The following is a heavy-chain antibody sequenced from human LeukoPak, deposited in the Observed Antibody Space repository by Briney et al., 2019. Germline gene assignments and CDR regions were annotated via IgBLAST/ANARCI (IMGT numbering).Heavy chain of an antibody. J-gene: IGHJ5*02. CDR3: ATSYDVKTAPYDL. Sequence: SETLSLTCTVAGGSISSYGWSWVRQPPGKGLEWVGSIYTTGSTVYNPSLKRRVTMSVDTSKNQVSMELRFLTAADTAIYYCATSYDVKTAPYDLWGQGNLVTVSS. D-gene: IGHD3-10*02. CDR1: GGSISSYG. CDR2: IYTTGST. V-gene: IGHV4-4*09.